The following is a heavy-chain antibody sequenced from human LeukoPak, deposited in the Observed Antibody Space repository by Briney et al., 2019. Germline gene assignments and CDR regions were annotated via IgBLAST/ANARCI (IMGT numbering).Heavy chain of an antibody. CDR3: ARSRDGYNYDY. CDR2: IGTAGDT. V-gene: IGHV3-13*01. Sequence: GGPLRLSCAASGFTFSSYDMHWVRQATGKGLEWVSAIGTAGDTYYPGSVTGRFTISRENAKNSLYLQMNSLRAGDTAVYYCARSRDGYNYDYWGQGTLVTVPS. CDR1: GFTFSSYD. J-gene: IGHJ4*02. D-gene: IGHD5-24*01.